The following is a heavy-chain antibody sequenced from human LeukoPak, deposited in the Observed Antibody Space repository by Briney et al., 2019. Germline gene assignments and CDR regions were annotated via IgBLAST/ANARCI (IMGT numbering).Heavy chain of an antibody. CDR3: TRNGHSSGWYYFDY. Sequence: SLTLSCTASGFTFSDYAMCWFRQAPGQELEWVGFIRSKAYGGTTEYAASVKGRFTISRDDSKSIAYLQMNSLKTEDTAVYYCTRNGHSSGWYYFDYWGQGTLVTVSS. D-gene: IGHD6-19*01. V-gene: IGHV3-49*03. CDR2: IRSKAYGGTT. CDR1: GFTFSDYA. J-gene: IGHJ4*02.